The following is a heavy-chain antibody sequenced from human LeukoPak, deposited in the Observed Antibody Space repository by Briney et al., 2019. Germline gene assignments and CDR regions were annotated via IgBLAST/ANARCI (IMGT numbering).Heavy chain of an antibody. Sequence: ASVKVSCKASGYTFTGYYMHWVRQAPGQGLEWRGWINPNSGGTNYAQKFQGRVTMTRDTSISTAYMELSRLRSDDTAVYYCARDQGIEWEQLQPFDYWGQGTLVTVSS. CDR3: ARDQGIEWEQLQPFDY. CDR1: GYTFTGYY. D-gene: IGHD1-26*01. V-gene: IGHV1-2*02. J-gene: IGHJ4*02. CDR2: INPNSGGT.